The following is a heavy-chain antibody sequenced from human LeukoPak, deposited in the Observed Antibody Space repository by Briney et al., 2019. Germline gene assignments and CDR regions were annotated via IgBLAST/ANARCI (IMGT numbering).Heavy chain of an antibody. V-gene: IGHV3-66*01. CDR3: ARGVGYSSGWYFRESYYYYMDV. D-gene: IGHD6-19*01. Sequence: PGGSLRLSCAASEFSVGSNYMTWVRQAPGKGLEWVSLIYSGGSTYYADSVKGRFTISRDNAKNSLYLQMNSLRAEDTAVYYCARGVGYSSGWYFRESYYYYMDVWGKGTTVTVSS. CDR2: IYSGGST. CDR1: EFSVGSNY. J-gene: IGHJ6*03.